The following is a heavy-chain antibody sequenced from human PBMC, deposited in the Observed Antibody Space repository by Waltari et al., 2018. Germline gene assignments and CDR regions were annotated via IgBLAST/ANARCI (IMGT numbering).Heavy chain of an antibody. CDR1: GYTLTESS. V-gene: IGHV1-24*01. D-gene: IGHD3-10*01. Sequence: QVQLVQSGAEVKKPGASVKVSCKVSGYTLTESSLHWVRQDPGKGIEWMGGFDAEDGETIYAQKFQGRVTMTEDTSTDTAYMELSSLRSEDTAVYYCATGYGSGSYYNNWFDPWGQGTLVTISS. CDR2: FDAEDGET. J-gene: IGHJ5*02. CDR3: ATGYGSGSYYNNWFDP.